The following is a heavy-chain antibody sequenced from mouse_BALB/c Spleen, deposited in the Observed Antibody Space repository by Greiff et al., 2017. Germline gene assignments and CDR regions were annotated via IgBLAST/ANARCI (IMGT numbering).Heavy chain of an antibody. V-gene: IGHV1S137*01. CDR1: GYTFTDYA. D-gene: IGHD2-4*01. Sequence: VKLVESGAELVRPGVSVKISCKGSGYTFTDYAMHWVKQSHAKSLEWIGVISTYYGDASYNQKFKGKATMTVDKSSSTAYMELARLTSEDSAIYYCARSDDYDGYAMDYWGQGTSVTVSS. CDR3: ARSDDYDGYAMDY. CDR2: ISTYYGDA. J-gene: IGHJ4*01.